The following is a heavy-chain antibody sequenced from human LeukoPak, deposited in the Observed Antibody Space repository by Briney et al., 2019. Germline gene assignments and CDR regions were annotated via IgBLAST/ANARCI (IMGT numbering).Heavy chain of an antibody. CDR1: GFTFSSYG. Sequence: GGSLRLSCAASGFTFSSYGMSWVRQAPGKGLEWVSAISGSASRTFFADSVKGRFTISRDNSKNTLYLQMNSLRAEDTAVYYCAVYSSSWYARSPGENWFDPWGQGTLVTVSS. D-gene: IGHD6-13*01. CDR2: ISGSASRT. V-gene: IGHV3-23*01. J-gene: IGHJ5*02. CDR3: AVYSSSWYARSPGENWFDP.